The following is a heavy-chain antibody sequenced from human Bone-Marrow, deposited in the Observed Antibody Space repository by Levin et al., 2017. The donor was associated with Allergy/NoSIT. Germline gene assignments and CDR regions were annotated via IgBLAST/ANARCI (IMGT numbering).Heavy chain of an antibody. V-gene: IGHV4-59*01. J-gene: IGHJ6*02. CDR3: ARVAAGTTYYYYSGMDV. CDR2: IYYSGST. Sequence: SETLSLTCTVSGGSISSYYWSWIRQPPGKGLEWIGYIYYSGSTNYNPSLKSRVTISVDTSKNQFSLKLSSVTAADTAVYYCARVAAGTTYYYYSGMDVWGQGTTVTVSS. CDR1: GGSISSYY. D-gene: IGHD1-7*01.